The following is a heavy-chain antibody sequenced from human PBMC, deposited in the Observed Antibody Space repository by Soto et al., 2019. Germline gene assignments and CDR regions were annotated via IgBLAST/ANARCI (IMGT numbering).Heavy chain of an antibody. CDR2: IFHDGTA. CDR1: CVSISSGNW. V-gene: IGHV4-4*02. CDR3: ARLVYDTRLNYMYFDF. J-gene: IGHJ4*02. D-gene: IGHD3-10*01. Sequence: SETLSLTCAVSCVSISSGNWWTWVRQSPQRGLEYIGEIFHDGTANYYPSFERRVAISVDTSKNQFSLKLTSVTAADTAIYFCARLVYDTRLNYMYFDFWGQGTLVTVSS.